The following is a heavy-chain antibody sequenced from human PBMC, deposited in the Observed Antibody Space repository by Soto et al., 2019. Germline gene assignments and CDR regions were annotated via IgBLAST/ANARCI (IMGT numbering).Heavy chain of an antibody. V-gene: IGHV4-34*01. CDR3: ARERGTAMVYYYYYGMDV. Sequence: SETLSFTCAVYGGSFSGYYWSWIRQPPGKGLEWIGEINHSGSTNYNPSLKSRVTISVDTSKNQFSLKLSSVTAADTAVYYCARERGTAMVYYYYYGMDVWGQGTTVTVSS. CDR2: INHSGST. CDR1: GGSFSGYY. D-gene: IGHD5-18*01. J-gene: IGHJ6*02.